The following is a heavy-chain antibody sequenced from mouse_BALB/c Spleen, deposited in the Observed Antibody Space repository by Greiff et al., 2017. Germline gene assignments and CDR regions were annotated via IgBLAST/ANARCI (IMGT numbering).Heavy chain of an antibody. Sequence: EVKLVESGGGLVQPGGSLKLSCAASGFTFSSYTMSWVRQTPEKRLEWVAYISNGGGSTYYPDTVKGRFTISRDNAKNTLYLQMSSLKSEDTAMYYCARHAPYARAMDYWGQGTSVTVSS. CDR1: GFTFSSYT. V-gene: IGHV5-12-2*01. J-gene: IGHJ4*01. D-gene: IGHD6-5*01. CDR2: ISNGGGST. CDR3: ARHAPYARAMDY.